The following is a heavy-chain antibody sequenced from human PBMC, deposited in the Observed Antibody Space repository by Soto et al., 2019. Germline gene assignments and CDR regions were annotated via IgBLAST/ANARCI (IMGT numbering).Heavy chain of an antibody. D-gene: IGHD5-12*01. CDR3: VKGDGYNLDYYAMDV. Sequence: GGSLRLSCSASGFRFSSYAIHWVRQAPGKGLEYVSAISNDGQTTYYADSVRGRFTISRDTSKNTLYLRMTSLRPEDTALYYCVKGDGYNLDYYAMDVWGQGTTVTVSS. V-gene: IGHV3-64D*06. J-gene: IGHJ6*02. CDR2: ISNDGQTT. CDR1: GFRFSSYA.